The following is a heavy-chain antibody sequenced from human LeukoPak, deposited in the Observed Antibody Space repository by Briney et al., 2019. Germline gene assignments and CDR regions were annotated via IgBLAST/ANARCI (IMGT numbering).Heavy chain of an antibody. Sequence: SETLSLTCTVSGGSISSYYWSWIRQPPGKGLEWIGYIYYSGSTNYNPSLKSRVTISVDTSKNQFSLKLSSVTAADTAVYYCARARAYYYDSSGYYYRTLFDYWGQGTLVTVSS. CDR2: IYYSGST. CDR1: GGSISSYY. CDR3: ARARAYYYDSSGYYYRTLFDY. D-gene: IGHD3-22*01. V-gene: IGHV4-59*12. J-gene: IGHJ4*02.